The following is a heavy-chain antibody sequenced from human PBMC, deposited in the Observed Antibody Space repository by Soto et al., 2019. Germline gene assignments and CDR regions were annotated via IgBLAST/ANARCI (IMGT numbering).Heavy chain of an antibody. CDR2: IIPIFGTA. V-gene: IGHV1-69*01. Sequence: QVQLVQSGAEVKKPGSSVKVSCKASGGTFSSYAISWVRQAPGQGLEWMGGIIPIFGTANYAQKFQGRVKITADESKSTAYMELSSLRSEDTAVYYCARGVGGVAATPSWFDPWGQGTLVTVSS. CDR3: ARGVGGVAATPSWFDP. D-gene: IGHD2-15*01. CDR1: GGTFSSYA. J-gene: IGHJ5*02.